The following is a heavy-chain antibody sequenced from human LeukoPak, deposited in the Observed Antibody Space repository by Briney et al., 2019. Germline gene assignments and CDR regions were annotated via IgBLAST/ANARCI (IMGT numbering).Heavy chain of an antibody. D-gene: IGHD1-26*01. CDR1: GFTFSTSG. J-gene: IGHJ4*02. V-gene: IGHV3-23*01. Sequence: GGSLRLSCAASGFTFSTSGMSWVRQAPGKGVEWVSSISDSGDYTYYADSVGGRFSISRDNSKNTLYLHMDRLRAEDTAVYYCAKDQRPRGNYGYFDYWGQGALVTVSS. CDR2: ISDSGDYT. CDR3: AKDQRPRGNYGYFDY.